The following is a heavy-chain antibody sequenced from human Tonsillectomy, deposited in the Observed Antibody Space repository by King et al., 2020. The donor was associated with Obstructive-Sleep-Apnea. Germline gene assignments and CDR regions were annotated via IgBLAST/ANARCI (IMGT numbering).Heavy chain of an antibody. Sequence: VQLVESGGGLVQPGGSLRLSCAASGFTFSSYSMNWVRQAPGKGLEWVSYISSSSSTIYYADSVKGRFTISRDNAKNSLYLQMNSLRAEDTAVYYCARVPLEGSGSYFYYYGMDVWGQGTTVTVSS. J-gene: IGHJ6*02. CDR3: ARVPLEGSGSYFYYYGMDV. CDR1: GFTFSSYS. D-gene: IGHD1-26*01. CDR2: ISSSSSTI. V-gene: IGHV3-48*04.